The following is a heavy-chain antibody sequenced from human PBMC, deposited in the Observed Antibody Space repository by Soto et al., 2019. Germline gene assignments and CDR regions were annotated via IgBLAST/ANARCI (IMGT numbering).Heavy chain of an antibody. CDR3: AREGLEYSSATWFDL. V-gene: IGHV1-8*01. CDR1: GYTFTHYD. J-gene: IGHJ5*02. Sequence: QVQLVQSGAEVKKPGASVKVSCKASGYTFTHYDINWVRQAPGQGLEWMGWMNPNSGNTGYAQKFQGRVTMTRDTSINTVFLELSSLRSEDTAVYYCAREGLEYSSATWFDLWGQGTLVTGSS. CDR2: MNPNSGNT. D-gene: IGHD6-6*01.